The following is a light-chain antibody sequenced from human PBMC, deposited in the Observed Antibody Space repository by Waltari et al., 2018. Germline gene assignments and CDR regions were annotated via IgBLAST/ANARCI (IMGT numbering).Light chain of an antibody. J-gene: IGLJ1*01. CDR2: EAT. CDR1: STDLSSSYL. V-gene: IGLV2-23*01. CDR3: CSYTGSSTSYG. Sequence: QSALSQPASVSGSPGQSLTIPCTGASTDLSSSYLFARYQHHPNRTPKLIIYEATKRPSGISHRFSGAKSVATASLRISGLQADDEADYYCCSYTGSSTSYGCGGGTKVTVL.